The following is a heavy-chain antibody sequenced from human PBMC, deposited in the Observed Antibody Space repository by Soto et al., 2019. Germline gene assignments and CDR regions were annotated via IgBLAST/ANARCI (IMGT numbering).Heavy chain of an antibody. J-gene: IGHJ4*02. V-gene: IGHV3-23*01. Sequence: EVLLLESGGGLTQPGGSLRLACAASGFSFSSYAMSWVRQAPPQGLEWVSSISTRGGRTYYADSVKGRFSISRDNSANAVYLDMDNLRAEDTGIYCCAKEFYYDASGQYSDLYFDSWGQGALVTVSS. CDR2: ISTRGGRT. CDR1: GFSFSSYA. CDR3: AKEFYYDASGQYSDLYFDS. D-gene: IGHD3-22*01.